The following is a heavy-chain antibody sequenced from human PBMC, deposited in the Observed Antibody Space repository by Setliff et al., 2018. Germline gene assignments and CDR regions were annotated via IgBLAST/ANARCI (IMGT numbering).Heavy chain of an antibody. Sequence: ETLSLTCSVSDFSVNSGYYWGWIRQSPGKGLEWTGSIYYSGSIGYGDSVKGRFTISRDNSKNTLYLQMDSLRAEDTAVYYCARNWVTAQHYYYGMDVWGQGTTVTVSS. J-gene: IGHJ6*02. CDR1: DFSVNSGYY. CDR3: ARNWVTAQHYYYGMDV. D-gene: IGHD2-21*02. V-gene: IGHV3-53*01. CDR2: IYYSGSI.